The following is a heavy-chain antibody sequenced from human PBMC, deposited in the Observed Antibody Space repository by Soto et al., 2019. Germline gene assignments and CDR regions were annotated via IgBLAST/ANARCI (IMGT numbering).Heavy chain of an antibody. Sequence: SETLSLTCAVYGGSFSGYYWSWIRQPPGKGLEWIGEINHSGSTNYNPSLKSRVTISVDTSKNQFSLKLSSVTAADTAVYYCARGRLHPWFDPWGQGTLVTVSS. D-gene: IGHD4-4*01. V-gene: IGHV4-34*01. CDR2: INHSGST. CDR3: ARGRLHPWFDP. CDR1: GGSFSGYY. J-gene: IGHJ5*02.